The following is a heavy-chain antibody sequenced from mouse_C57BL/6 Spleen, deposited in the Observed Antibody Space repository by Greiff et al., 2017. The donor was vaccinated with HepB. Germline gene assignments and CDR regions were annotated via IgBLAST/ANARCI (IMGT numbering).Heavy chain of an antibody. Sequence: VQLQQSGPELVKPGASVKISCKASGYTFTDYYMNWVKQSHGKSLEWIGDINPNNGGTSYNQKFKGKATLTVDKSSSTAYMELRSLTSEDSAVYYCAREGTFPYWGQVTLVTVSA. CDR3: AREGTFPY. V-gene: IGHV1-26*01. D-gene: IGHD2-14*01. J-gene: IGHJ3*01. CDR1: GYTFTDYY. CDR2: INPNNGGT.